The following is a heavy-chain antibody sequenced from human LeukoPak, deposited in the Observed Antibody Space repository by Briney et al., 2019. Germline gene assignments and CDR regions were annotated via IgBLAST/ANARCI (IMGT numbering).Heavy chain of an antibody. J-gene: IGHJ4*02. Sequence: GGSLRLSCAASGFTFSSCAMSWVRQAPGKGLEWVSAISGSGGSTYYADSVKGRFTISRDNSKNTLYLQMNSLRAEDTAVYYCAKIESWLPSFDYWGQGTLVTVSS. CDR1: GFTFSSCA. CDR3: AKIESWLPSFDY. V-gene: IGHV3-23*01. D-gene: IGHD5-12*01. CDR2: ISGSGGST.